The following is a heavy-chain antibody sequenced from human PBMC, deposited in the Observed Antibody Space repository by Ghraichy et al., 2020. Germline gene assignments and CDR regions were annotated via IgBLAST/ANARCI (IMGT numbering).Heavy chain of an antibody. CDR3: ARAENYSNYSTLNSRYYYYMDV. CDR2: INHSGST. J-gene: IGHJ6*03. V-gene: IGHV4-34*01. D-gene: IGHD4-11*01. CDR1: GGSFSGYY. Sequence: SETLSLTCAVYGGSFSGYYWSWIRQPPGKGLEWIGEINHSGSTNYNPSLKSRVTISVDTSKNQFSLKLSSVTAADTAVYYCARAENYSNYSTLNSRYYYYMDVWGKGTTVTVSS.